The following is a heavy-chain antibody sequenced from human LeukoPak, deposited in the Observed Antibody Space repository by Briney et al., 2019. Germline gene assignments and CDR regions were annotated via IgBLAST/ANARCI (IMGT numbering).Heavy chain of an antibody. Sequence: DRSLRLSCAASGFTFDDYAMHWVRQAPGKGLEWVSGISWNSGSIGYADSVKGRFTISRDNAKNSLYLQMNSLRAEDTALYYCAKDLGIVVVTAAFDIWGQGTMVTVSS. CDR1: GFTFDDYA. V-gene: IGHV3-9*01. J-gene: IGHJ3*02. CDR2: ISWNSGSI. CDR3: AKDLGIVVVTAAFDI. D-gene: IGHD2-21*02.